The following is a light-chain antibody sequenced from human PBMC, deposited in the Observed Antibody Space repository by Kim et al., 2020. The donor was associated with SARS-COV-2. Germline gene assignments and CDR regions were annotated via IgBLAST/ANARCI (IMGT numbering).Light chain of an antibody. CDR1: SSDIGAFNY. V-gene: IGLV2-14*03. Sequence: QSALTQPASVSGSPGQSITISCTGTSSDIGAFNYVSWYQQHPGKAPKLIIYDVTKRPSGVSSRFFGSKSGNTASLTISGLQAEDEADYYCNSYTNNGIGWVFGGGTQLTVL. CDR2: DVT. CDR3: NSYTNNGIGWV. J-gene: IGLJ3*02.